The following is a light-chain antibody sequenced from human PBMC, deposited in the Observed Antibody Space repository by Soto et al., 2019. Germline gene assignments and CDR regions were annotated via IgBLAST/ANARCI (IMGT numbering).Light chain of an antibody. CDR2: GNS. J-gene: IGLJ3*02. V-gene: IGLV1-40*01. CDR3: QSYDSSLRAWV. Sequence: QSVLTQPPSVSGAPGQRVTISCTGSSSNIGAGYDVHWYQHLPETAPKLLMFGNSNRPSGVPDRFSGSKSGTSASLAITGLQAEDEADFYCQSYDSSLRAWVFGGGTKLTVL. CDR1: SSNIGAGYD.